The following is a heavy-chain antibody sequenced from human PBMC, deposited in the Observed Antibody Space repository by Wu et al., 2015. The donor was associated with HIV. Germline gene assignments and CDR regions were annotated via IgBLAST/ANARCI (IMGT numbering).Heavy chain of an antibody. D-gene: IGHD3-9*01. CDR3: ARDKRGYDVLTGYYIYFDN. CDR2: INPNSGGT. J-gene: IGHJ4*02. CDR1: GYTFNDYY. V-gene: IGHV1-2*02. Sequence: SCKASGYTFNDYYIQWVRQAPGQGLEWMGWINPNSGGTNYAQNFEDRVTMTRDTSITTVYMELSSLRSDDTAVYYCARDKRGYDVLTGYYIYFDNWGQGTLVTVSA.